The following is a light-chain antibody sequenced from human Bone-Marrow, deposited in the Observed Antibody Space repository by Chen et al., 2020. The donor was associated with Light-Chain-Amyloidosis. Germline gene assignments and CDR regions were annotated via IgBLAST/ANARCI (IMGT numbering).Light chain of an antibody. CDR1: SSDVDGYNY. CDR3: SSYTSRSTLDV. V-gene: IGLV2-14*01. CDR2: DIS. J-gene: IGLJ1*01. Sequence: QSAMTQPASVFGSSGQSITISCTGTSSDVDGYNYVSWYQQHPGKAPKLMIYDISNRPSGVSNRFSGSKSGNTASLTISGLQAEDEADYYCSSYTSRSTLDVFGTGTKVTVL.